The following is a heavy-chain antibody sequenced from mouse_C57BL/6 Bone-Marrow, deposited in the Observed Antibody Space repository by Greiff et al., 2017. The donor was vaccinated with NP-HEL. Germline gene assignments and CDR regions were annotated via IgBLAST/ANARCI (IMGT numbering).Heavy chain of an antibody. CDR1: GFSLTSYG. J-gene: IGHJ1*03. CDR3: ARQYGSSSYWYFDV. D-gene: IGHD1-1*01. Sequence: QVQLQQSGPGLVAPSQSLSITCTVSGFSLTSYGVHWVRQPPGKGLEWLVVIWSDGSTTYNSALKSRLSISKGNSKSQVFLKMNSLQTDDTAMYYCARQYGSSSYWYFDVWGTGTTVTVSS. CDR2: IWSDGST. V-gene: IGHV2-6-1*01.